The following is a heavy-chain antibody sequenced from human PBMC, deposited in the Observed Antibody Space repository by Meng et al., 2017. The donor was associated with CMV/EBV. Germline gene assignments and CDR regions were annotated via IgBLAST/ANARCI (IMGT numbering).Heavy chain of an antibody. D-gene: IGHD6-13*01. Sequence: ASVKVSCKASGYTFTGYYIHWVRQAPGQGLEWMGWINPNSGATNYAQKFQGRVTMTRDTSISTAYMELSRLRSDDTAVYYCATEAIAAAGTGFDYRGQGTLVTVSS. V-gene: IGHV1-2*02. CDR3: ATEAIAAAGTGFDY. J-gene: IGHJ4*02. CDR2: INPNSGAT. CDR1: GYTFTGYY.